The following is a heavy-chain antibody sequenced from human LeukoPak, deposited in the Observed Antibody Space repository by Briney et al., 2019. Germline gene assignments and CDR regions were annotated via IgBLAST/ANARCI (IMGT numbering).Heavy chain of an antibody. D-gene: IGHD2-2*02. CDR3: AKGQGYCSSTSCYRSRGYDYFDY. V-gene: IGHV3-9*01. CDR1: GFTFDDYA. J-gene: IGHJ4*02. Sequence: TGGSLRLPCAASGFTFDDYAMHWVRQAPGKGLEWVSCISWNSGSIGYADSVKGRFTISRDNAKNSLYLQMNSLRAEDTALYYCAKGQGYCSSTSCYRSRGYDYFDYWAREPWSPSPQ. CDR2: ISWNSGSI.